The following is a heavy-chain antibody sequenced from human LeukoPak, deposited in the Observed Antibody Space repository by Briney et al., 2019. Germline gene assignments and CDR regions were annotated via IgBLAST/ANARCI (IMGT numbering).Heavy chain of an antibody. Sequence: EASVKVSCKASGGTFSSYAISWVRQAPGQGLEWMGRIIPILGIANYAQKFQGRVTITADKSTSTAYVELSSLRSEDTAVYYCARGTGSEAFDIWGPGTMVTVSS. V-gene: IGHV1-69*04. D-gene: IGHD2-15*01. CDR1: GGTFSSYA. J-gene: IGHJ3*02. CDR3: ARGTGSEAFDI. CDR2: IIPILGIA.